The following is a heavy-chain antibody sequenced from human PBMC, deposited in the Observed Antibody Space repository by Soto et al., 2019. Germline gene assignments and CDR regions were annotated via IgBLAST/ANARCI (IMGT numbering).Heavy chain of an antibody. J-gene: IGHJ6*02. CDR2: IGESGTPT. D-gene: IGHD2-2*01. V-gene: IGHV3-23*01. CDR1: GFTFSSYA. CDR3: ARYIPGVRYYGMDV. Sequence: EVPLLESGGCLVHPGGSLRLSCAASGFTFSSYAMKWVRQAPGKGLEWVSLIGESGTPTYYADSVKGRFTISRDNSGNTLFLEMYSLRAEDTAVYYCARYIPGVRYYGMDVWGQGTTVTVSS.